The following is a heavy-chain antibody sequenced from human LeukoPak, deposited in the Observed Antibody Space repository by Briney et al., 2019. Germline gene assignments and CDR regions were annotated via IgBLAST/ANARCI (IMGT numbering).Heavy chain of an antibody. D-gene: IGHD6-19*01. CDR1: GYTFTCYF. Sequence: ASVKVSCKASGYTFTCYFMHWVRQAPGQGLEWMGIINPRGGSTSYAQKFQGRVPMTRDTFTSTVYMELSSVRSEDTSVYYCARVEYSSGWSHEDYWGQGTLVTVSS. CDR3: ARVEYSSGWSHEDY. CDR2: INPRGGST. J-gene: IGHJ4*02. V-gene: IGHV1-46*01.